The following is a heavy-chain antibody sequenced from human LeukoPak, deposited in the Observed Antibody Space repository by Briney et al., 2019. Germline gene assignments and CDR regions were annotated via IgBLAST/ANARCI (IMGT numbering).Heavy chain of an antibody. J-gene: IGHJ4*02. V-gene: IGHV4-39*07. CDR2: INHSGST. Sequence: SETLSLTCTVSAGSVSSGSDYWSWIRQPPGKGLEWIGEINHSGSTNYNPSLKSRVTISVDTSKSQFSLKLSSVTAADTAVYYCARLHIVVVPAANFDYWGQGTLVTVSS. D-gene: IGHD2-2*01. CDR1: AGSVSSGSDY. CDR3: ARLHIVVVPAANFDY.